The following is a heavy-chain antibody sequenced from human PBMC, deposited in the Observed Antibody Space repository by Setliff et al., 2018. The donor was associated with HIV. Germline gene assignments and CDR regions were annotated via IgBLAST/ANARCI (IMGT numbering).Heavy chain of an antibody. V-gene: IGHV4-4*02. CDR1: GGSISSDNW. Sequence: SETLSLTCAVSGGSISSDNWWGWVRQPPGKGLEWIGEIYHSGSTNYNPSLKSRVTMSIDTSKNQFSLKPNSVTAADTAVYYCARVTTVTTYYMDVWGKGTTVTVSS. CDR2: IYHSGST. D-gene: IGHD4-17*01. CDR3: ARVTTVTTYYMDV. J-gene: IGHJ6*03.